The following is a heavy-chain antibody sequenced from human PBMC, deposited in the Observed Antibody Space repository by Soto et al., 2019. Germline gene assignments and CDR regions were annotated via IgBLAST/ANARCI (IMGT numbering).Heavy chain of an antibody. V-gene: IGHV3-7*04. D-gene: IGHD3-22*01. CDR2: IKQDGSEK. CDR3: ARFYYDSSGYLPSPYYYYYGMDV. J-gene: IGHJ6*02. Sequence: PGGSLRLSCAASGFTFSSYWMSWVRQAPGKGLEWVANIKQDGSEKYYVDSVKGRFTISRDNAKNSLYLQMNSLRAEETAVYYCARFYYDSSGYLPSPYYYYYGMDVWGQGTTVTVSS. CDR1: GFTFSSYW.